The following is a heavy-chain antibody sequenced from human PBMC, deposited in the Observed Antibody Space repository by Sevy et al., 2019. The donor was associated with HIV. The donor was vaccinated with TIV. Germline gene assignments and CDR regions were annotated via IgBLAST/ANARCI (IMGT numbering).Heavy chain of an antibody. D-gene: IGHD1-26*01. V-gene: IGHV4-61*01. CDR3: TRVGGLTDYGMDV. Sequence: SETLSLTCTVSGGSVSSDTYYWTWIRQPPGKGLEFIGYIYYNVRINYNPSLKNRVTISVDTSKNQFSLKLTSVTAADTAVYYCTRVGGLTDYGMDVWGQGTTVTVSS. CDR1: GGSVSSDTYY. J-gene: IGHJ6*02. CDR2: IYYNVRI.